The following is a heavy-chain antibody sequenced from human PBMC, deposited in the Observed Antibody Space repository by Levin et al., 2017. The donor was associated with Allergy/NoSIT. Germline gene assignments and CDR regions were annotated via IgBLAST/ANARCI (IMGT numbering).Heavy chain of an antibody. J-gene: IGHJ6*02. CDR1: GILFSSYD. CDR3: ASWAMYHYDRSAFDYFYYAMDV. V-gene: IGHV3-21*01. CDR2: ISAGGNYI. Sequence: PGGSLRLSCAASGILFSSYDMNWVRQAPGKGLDWVSSISAGGNYIYYADSVKGRFTISRDNAKNSLFLQMNSLRAEDTAVYYCASWAMYHYDRSAFDYFYYAMDVWGQGTTVTVSS. D-gene: IGHD3-22*01.